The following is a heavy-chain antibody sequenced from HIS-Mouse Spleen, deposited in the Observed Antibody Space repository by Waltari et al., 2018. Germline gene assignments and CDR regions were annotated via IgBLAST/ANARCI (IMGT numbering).Heavy chain of an antibody. D-gene: IGHD2-8*01. CDR3: AKGGLMVYAIGDY. J-gene: IGHJ4*02. V-gene: IGHV3-33*06. CDR2: IGYDGSNK. CDR1: GFPFSSSG. Sequence: QVQLVESGGGVVQPGRSLSLSCAASGFPFSSSGMHWFTRAPGKGLEWVAVIGYDGSNKYYADSVKGRFTISRDNSKNTLYLQMNSLRAEDTAVYYCAKGGLMVYAIGDYWGQGTLVTVSS.